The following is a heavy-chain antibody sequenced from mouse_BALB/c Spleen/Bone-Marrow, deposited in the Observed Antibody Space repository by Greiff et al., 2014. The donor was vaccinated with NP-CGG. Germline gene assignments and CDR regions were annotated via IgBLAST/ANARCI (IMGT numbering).Heavy chain of an antibody. V-gene: IGHV14-3*02. J-gene: IGHJ1*01. Sequence: EVQLQQSGAELVKPGASVKLSCTASGFNIKDTYMHWVKQRPEQGLEWIGRIDPANGNTKYDPKFQGKATITADTSSNTAYLQLSSLTAEDTAVYYCAAERYAWDFDGWGAGTTVTVSS. CDR2: IDPANGNT. CDR1: GFNIKDTY. CDR3: AAERYAWDFDG. D-gene: IGHD2-14*01.